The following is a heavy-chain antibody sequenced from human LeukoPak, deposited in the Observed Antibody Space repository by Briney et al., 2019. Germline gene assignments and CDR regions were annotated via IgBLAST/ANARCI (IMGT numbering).Heavy chain of an antibody. V-gene: IGHV1-2*02. CDR2: INPNSGGT. D-gene: IGHD6-13*01. CDR3: ARATYSSSLVYMDV. CDR1: GYTFTGYY. Sequence: ASVKVSCKASGYTFTGYYMHWVRQAPGQGLEWMGWINPNSGGTNYAQKFQGRVTMTRNTSISTAYMELSSLRSEDTAVYYCARATYSSSLVYMDVWGKGTTVTISS. J-gene: IGHJ6*03.